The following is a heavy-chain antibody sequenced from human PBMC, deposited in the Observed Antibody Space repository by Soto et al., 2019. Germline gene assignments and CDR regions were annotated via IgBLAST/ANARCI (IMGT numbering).Heavy chain of an antibody. V-gene: IGHV3-30*18. CDR2: ITHDGVTT. CDR1: GFSFSSHG. CDR3: AKDREDTTMTFDN. J-gene: IGHJ4*02. Sequence: QVDLVESGGGVVQPGRPLRLSCAASGFSFSSHGMHWVRQGPGKGLEWLAVITHDGVTTYYADSVKGRFSVSRDNAKNTLYLHMNSLGAEDTAQYYCAKDREDTTMTFDNWGQGTLVTVSS. D-gene: IGHD5-18*01.